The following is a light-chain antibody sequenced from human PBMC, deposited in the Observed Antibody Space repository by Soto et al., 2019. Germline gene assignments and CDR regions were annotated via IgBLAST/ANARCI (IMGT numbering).Light chain of an antibody. CDR1: QNIVRY. Sequence: DIQMTQSPSSLSASIGDRVNITCRASQNIVRYLSWYQQKPGKAPRYLIYSGSALQGGFPSRFSGSGSATDFTLTISSLQPEDFATYYCQQTYNTPRSFGQGTKV. V-gene: IGKV1-39*01. CDR2: SGS. CDR3: QQTYNTPRS. J-gene: IGKJ1*01.